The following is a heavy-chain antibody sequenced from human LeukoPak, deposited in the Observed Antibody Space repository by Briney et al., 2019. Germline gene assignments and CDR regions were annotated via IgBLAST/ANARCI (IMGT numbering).Heavy chain of an antibody. D-gene: IGHD6-13*01. V-gene: IGHV5-51*01. CDR3: ARQVTAAGYQHCDY. CDR2: IYPGDSDT. CDR1: GSIFTIYW. J-gene: IGHJ4*02. Sequence: GESLKISCKGSGSIFTIYWIGWGRQLPGKGLEWMGIIYPGDSDTRYSPSFQGQVTISADKSISTAYLQWSSLKASDTAMYYCARQVTAAGYQHCDYWGQGTLVTVSS.